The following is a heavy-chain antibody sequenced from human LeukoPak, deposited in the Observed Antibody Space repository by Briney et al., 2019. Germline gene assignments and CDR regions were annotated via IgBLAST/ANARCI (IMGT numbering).Heavy chain of an antibody. CDR3: ARANYDIFTGYVNYYHYYYMDV. D-gene: IGHD3-9*01. CDR1: GGTFSSYS. CDR2: IIPIFDTP. V-gene: IGHV1-69*13. J-gene: IGHJ6*03. Sequence: SVKVSCNASGGTFSSYSITWVRQAPGQGLEWMGGIIPIFDTPNYAQKFQGRVTITADESTSTAYMELSSLRSEDTAVYYCARANYDIFTGYVNYYHYYYMDVWGKGTTVTVSS.